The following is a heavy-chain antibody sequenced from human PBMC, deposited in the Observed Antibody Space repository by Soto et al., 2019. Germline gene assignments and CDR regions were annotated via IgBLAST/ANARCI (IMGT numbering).Heavy chain of an antibody. CDR3: ARDRRYYGPDV. V-gene: IGHV4-59*01. D-gene: IGHD3-10*01. CDR2: IHYSGST. J-gene: IGHJ6*02. Sequence: SETLSLTCTVSGGSISSFYWSWIRQPPGKGLEWIGYIHYSGSTNYNSSLKSRVTISVDTSKNQFSLKLSSVTAADTAVYYCARDRRYYGPDVWGQGTTVTASS. CDR1: GGSISSFY.